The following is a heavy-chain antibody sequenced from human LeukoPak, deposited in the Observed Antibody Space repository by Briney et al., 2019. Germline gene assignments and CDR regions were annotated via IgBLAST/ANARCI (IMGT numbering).Heavy chain of an antibody. CDR2: IYYSGST. CDR1: GGSISSSSYY. J-gene: IGHJ5*02. V-gene: IGHV4-39*07. Sequence: PSETLSLTCTVSGGSISSSSYYWGWIRQPPGKGLEWIGSIYYSGSTYYNPSLKSRVTISVDTSKNQFSLKLSSVTAADTAVYYCARAKGGYCTNGVCYFFPRGNWFDPWGQGTLVTVSS. D-gene: IGHD2-8*01. CDR3: ARAKGGYCTNGVCYFFPRGNWFDP.